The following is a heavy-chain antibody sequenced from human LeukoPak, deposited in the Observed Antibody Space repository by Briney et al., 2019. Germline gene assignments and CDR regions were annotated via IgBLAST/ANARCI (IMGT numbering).Heavy chain of an antibody. D-gene: IGHD3-22*01. CDR2: ISWNSGSI. CDR3: AKDIYYYDSSGHDAFDI. CDR1: GFTFDDYA. J-gene: IGHJ3*02. V-gene: IGHV3-9*01. Sequence: GRSLRLSCAASGFTFDDYAMHWVRQAPGKGLEGVSGISWNSGSIGYADSVKGRFTISRDNAKNSLYLQMNSLRAEDTALYYCAKDIYYYDSSGHDAFDIWGQGTMVTVSS.